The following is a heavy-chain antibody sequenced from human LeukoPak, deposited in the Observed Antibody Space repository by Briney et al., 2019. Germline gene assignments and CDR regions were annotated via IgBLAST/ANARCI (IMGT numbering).Heavy chain of an antibody. CDR3: ARSNNYGDYSMGF. V-gene: IGHV1-2*02. CDR2: INPNSGGT. Sequence: ASVKVSCKASGYTFTGYYMHWVRQAPGQGLEWMGWINPNSGGTNYAQKFQGRVTMTRDTSISTAYMELSRLRSDDTAVYYCARSNNYGDYSMGFWGQGTLVTVSP. J-gene: IGHJ4*02. D-gene: IGHD4-17*01. CDR1: GYTFTGYY.